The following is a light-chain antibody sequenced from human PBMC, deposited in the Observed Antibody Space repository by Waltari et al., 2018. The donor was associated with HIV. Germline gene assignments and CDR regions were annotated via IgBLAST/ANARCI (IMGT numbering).Light chain of an antibody. CDR2: WAS. Sequence: DIVMTQSPDSLAVSLGERATINCKSSQSILYSSKNQNFLAWHQQKPGQPPKLFISWASTRESGVPDRFSGSGSGTNFTLTISSLQADDVAVYYCQQYYNTPQTFGQGTKVEIK. CDR1: QSILYSSKNQNF. V-gene: IGKV4-1*01. CDR3: QQYYNTPQT. J-gene: IGKJ1*01.